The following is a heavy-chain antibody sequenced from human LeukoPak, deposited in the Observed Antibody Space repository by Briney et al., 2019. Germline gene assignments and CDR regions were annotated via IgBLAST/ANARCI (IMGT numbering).Heavy chain of an antibody. Sequence: SQTLSLTCAISGDSVSSNSAAWNWIRQSPSRGLEWLGRTYYRSKWYNDYAVSVKSRITINPDTSKNQFSLQLNSVTPEDTAVYYCARVKERYSSRRGWFDPWGQGTLVTVSS. CDR1: GDSVSSNSAA. J-gene: IGHJ5*02. CDR2: TYYRSKWYN. CDR3: ARVKERYSSRRGWFDP. D-gene: IGHD6-13*01. V-gene: IGHV6-1*01.